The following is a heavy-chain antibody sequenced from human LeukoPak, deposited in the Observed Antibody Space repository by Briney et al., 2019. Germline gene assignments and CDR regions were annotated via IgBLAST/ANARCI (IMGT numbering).Heavy chain of an antibody. D-gene: IGHD5-18*01. CDR3: ARVVYDTGIQVWFHAFDY. CDR1: GYTFTSYG. Sequence: ASVKVSCKASGYTFTSYGISWVRQAPGQGLEWMGWISAYNGNTNYVQKLQGRVTMTTDTSTSTAYMELRSLRSDDTAVYYCARVVYDTGIQVWFHAFDYWGQGTLVTVSS. CDR2: ISAYNGNT. V-gene: IGHV1-18*01. J-gene: IGHJ4*02.